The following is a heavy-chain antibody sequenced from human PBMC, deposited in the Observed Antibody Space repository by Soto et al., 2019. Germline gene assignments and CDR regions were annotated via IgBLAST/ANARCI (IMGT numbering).Heavy chain of an antibody. Sequence: ETLSLTCAVYGGSFSGYYWNWIRQPPGKGLEWIGEINHSGSTNYNPSLKSRVTISVDTSKNQFSMKLSSVTAADTAVYYCASTTAGDAFDIWGQGTMVTVSS. CDR3: ASTTAGDAFDI. J-gene: IGHJ3*02. V-gene: IGHV4-34*01. CDR1: GGSFSGYY. CDR2: INHSGST. D-gene: IGHD4-4*01.